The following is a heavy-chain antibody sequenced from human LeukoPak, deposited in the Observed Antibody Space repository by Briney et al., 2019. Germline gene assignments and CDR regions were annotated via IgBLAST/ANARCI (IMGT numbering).Heavy chain of an antibody. Sequence: SETLSLTCAVSGYSISSGYYWGWIRQPPGKGLEWIGSIYHSGSTFYNPSLKSRVFISVDTSRNRFSLKMSSVTAADTAVYFCAGKLGEDALDIWGQGTMVTVSS. CDR3: AGKLGEDALDI. J-gene: IGHJ3*02. D-gene: IGHD7-27*01. CDR1: GYSISSGYY. CDR2: IYHSGST. V-gene: IGHV4-38-2*01.